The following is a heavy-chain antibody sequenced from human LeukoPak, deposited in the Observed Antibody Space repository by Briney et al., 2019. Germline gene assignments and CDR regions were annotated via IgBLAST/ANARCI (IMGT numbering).Heavy chain of an antibody. Sequence: GGSLRLSCAASGFTFSSYAMSWVRQALGKGLEWVSAISGSGSSTHYADSVKGRFTISRDNSKNTLYLQMNSLRAVDTAVYYCAKYNWYYYDSSGYYAYFDYWGQGTLVTVSS. D-gene: IGHD3-22*01. V-gene: IGHV3-23*01. CDR2: ISGSGSST. CDR3: AKYNWYYYDSSGYYAYFDY. J-gene: IGHJ4*02. CDR1: GFTFSSYA.